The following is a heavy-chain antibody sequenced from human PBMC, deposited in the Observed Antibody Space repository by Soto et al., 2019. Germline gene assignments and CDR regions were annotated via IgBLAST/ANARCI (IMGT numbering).Heavy chain of an antibody. CDR1: GYTFTSYD. Sequence: QVQLVQSGAEVKKPGASVKVSCKPSGYTFTSYDINCVRQATGQGLAWMGWMNPNSGNTGYAQKFQGRVTMTRNTSISTAYMELSSLRSEDTAVYYCASLDYYYYYMDVWGKGTTVTVSS. J-gene: IGHJ6*03. CDR2: MNPNSGNT. CDR3: ASLDYYYYYMDV. V-gene: IGHV1-8*01.